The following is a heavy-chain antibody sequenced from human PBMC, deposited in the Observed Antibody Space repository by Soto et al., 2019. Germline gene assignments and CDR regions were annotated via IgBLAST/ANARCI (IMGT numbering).Heavy chain of an antibody. V-gene: IGHV1-8*01. CDR2: MNPNSSNT. CDR1: GYTFTSYD. Sequence: QVQLVQSGAEVKKPGASVKVSCKASGYTFTSYDITWVRQATGQGLEWMGWMNPNSSNTGYAQKFQGRVTMTRNTSISTGYMELSSLRCEDTAVYYCACTWENEQYDAFDIWGQGTMVTVSS. J-gene: IGHJ3*02. D-gene: IGHD1-26*01. CDR3: ACTWENEQYDAFDI.